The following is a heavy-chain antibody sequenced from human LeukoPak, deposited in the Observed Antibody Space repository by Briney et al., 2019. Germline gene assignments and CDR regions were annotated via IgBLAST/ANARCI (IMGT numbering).Heavy chain of an antibody. CDR1: GYTFTSYA. V-gene: IGHV7-4-1*02. Sequence: VASVKVSCKASGYTFTSYAMNWVRQAPGQGLEWMGCINTYTGNTTYAQGFTGRFVFSLDTSVSTAYLLISTLKAEDTAVYYCARANSWPSDAFDIWGQGTMVTVSS. CDR3: ARANSWPSDAFDI. D-gene: IGHD6-13*01. CDR2: INTYTGNT. J-gene: IGHJ3*02.